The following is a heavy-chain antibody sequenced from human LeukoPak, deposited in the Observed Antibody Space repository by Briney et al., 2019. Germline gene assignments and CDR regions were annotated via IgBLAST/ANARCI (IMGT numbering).Heavy chain of an antibody. V-gene: IGHV1-8*01. J-gene: IGHJ5*02. Sequence: ASVKVSCKASGYTFTSYDINWVRQATGQGLEWMGWMNPNSGNTGYAQKFQGRVTMTRNTSISTAYMELSRLRSDDTAVYYCARKGAVAAPRLNWFDPWGQGTLVTVSS. CDR3: ARKGAVAAPRLNWFDP. CDR2: MNPNSGNT. D-gene: IGHD6-19*01. CDR1: GYTFTSYD.